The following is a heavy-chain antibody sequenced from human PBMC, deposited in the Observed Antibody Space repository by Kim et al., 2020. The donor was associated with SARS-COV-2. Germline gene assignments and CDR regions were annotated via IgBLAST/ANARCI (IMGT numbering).Heavy chain of an antibody. J-gene: IGHJ5*02. CDR2: INSDGSST. Sequence: GGSLRLSCAASGFTFSRYRMHWVRQAPGKGLVWVSRINSDGSSTSYADSVKGRFTIFRDNAKNTLFLQVNSLRAEDTAVYYCARETIGGGWFDPWGQGTLVTVSS. D-gene: IGHD1-7*01. CDR3: ARETIGGGWFDP. CDR1: GFTFSRYR. V-gene: IGHV3-74*01.